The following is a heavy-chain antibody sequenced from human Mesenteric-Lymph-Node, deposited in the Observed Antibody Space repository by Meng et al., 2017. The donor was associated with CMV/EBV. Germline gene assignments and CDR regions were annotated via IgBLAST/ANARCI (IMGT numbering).Heavy chain of an antibody. J-gene: IGHJ6*02. CDR2: IKHSGST. Sequence: VYGGSFRGYYWGWVRQPPGKGLEWSGEIKHSGSTNYNPSLKSRVTISVDTSKNQFSLKLSSVTAADTAVYYCARTTKGYYYYGMDVWGQGTTVTVSS. CDR3: ARTTKGYYYYGMDV. D-gene: IGHD1-26*01. CDR1: GGSFRGYY. V-gene: IGHV4-34*01.